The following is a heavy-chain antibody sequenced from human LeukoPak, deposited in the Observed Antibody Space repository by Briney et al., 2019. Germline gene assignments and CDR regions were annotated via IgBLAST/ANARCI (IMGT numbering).Heavy chain of an antibody. J-gene: IGHJ4*02. Sequence: GGSLRLSCAASGFTFSSYGMHWVRQAPGKGLEWVAVIWYDGSNKYYADSVKGRFTISRDNSKNTLYLQMNSLRAEDTAVYYCARGGSSHGYYFDYWAREPWSPSPQ. CDR1: GFTFSSYG. D-gene: IGHD6-6*01. CDR3: ARGGSSHGYYFDY. CDR2: IWYDGSNK. V-gene: IGHV3-33*01.